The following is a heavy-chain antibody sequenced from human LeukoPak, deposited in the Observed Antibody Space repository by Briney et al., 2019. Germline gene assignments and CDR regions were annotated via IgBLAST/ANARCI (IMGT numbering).Heavy chain of an antibody. CDR1: GGSISSGCYY. V-gene: IGHV4-61*02. CDR2: IYTSGST. D-gene: IGHD2-21*01. CDR3: ARGYDCGGDCYSRWYFDL. J-gene: IGHJ2*01. Sequence: SETLSLTCTVSGGSISSGCYYWSWIRQPAGKGLEWIGRIYTSGSTNYNPSLKSRVTISVDTSKNQFSLKLTSVTAADTAVYYCARGYDCGGDCYSRWYFDLWGRGTLVTVSS.